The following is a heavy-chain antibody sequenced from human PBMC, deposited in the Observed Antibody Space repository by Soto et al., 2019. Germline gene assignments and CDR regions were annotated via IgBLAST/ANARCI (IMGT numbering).Heavy chain of an antibody. CDR2: IYYSGST. Sequence: SETLSLTCTVSGGSISSGGYYWSWIRQHPGKGLEWIGYIYYSGSTYYNPSLKSRVTISVDTSKNQFSLKLSSVTAADTAVYYCARGYSGYDAFDYWGQGTLVTVSS. CDR1: GGSISSGGYY. V-gene: IGHV4-31*03. D-gene: IGHD5-12*01. CDR3: ARGYSGYDAFDY. J-gene: IGHJ4*02.